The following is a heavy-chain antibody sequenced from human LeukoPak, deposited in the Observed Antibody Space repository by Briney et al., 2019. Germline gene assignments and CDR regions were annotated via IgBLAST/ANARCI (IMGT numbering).Heavy chain of an antibody. D-gene: IGHD3-10*01. V-gene: IGHV4-34*01. CDR1: GGSFSGYY. CDR2: INHSGST. CDR3: ARAFFSMVRGIDY. Sequence: SETLSLTCAVYGGSFSGYYWGWIRHPPGKGLEWIGEINHSGSTNYNPSLKSRVTISVDTSKNQFSLKLSSVTAADTAVYYCARAFFSMVRGIDYWGQGTLVTVSS. J-gene: IGHJ4*02.